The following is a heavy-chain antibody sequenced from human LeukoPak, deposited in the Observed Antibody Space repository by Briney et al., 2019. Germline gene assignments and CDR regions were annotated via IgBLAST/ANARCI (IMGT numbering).Heavy chain of an antibody. D-gene: IGHD3-10*01. Sequence: GASVKVSCKASGNTFTNNGISWVRQAPGQGLEWMGWISAYNGNTNYAQKFQGRVTMTTDTSTSTAYMELRSLRSDDTAVYYCARGDYYGSPKVVAAWGQGTLVTVSS. CDR3: ARGDYYGSPKVVAA. CDR1: GNTFTNNG. CDR2: ISAYNGNT. J-gene: IGHJ5*02. V-gene: IGHV1-18*01.